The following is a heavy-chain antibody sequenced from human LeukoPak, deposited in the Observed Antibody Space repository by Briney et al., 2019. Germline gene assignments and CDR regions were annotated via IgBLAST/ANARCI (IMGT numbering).Heavy chain of an antibody. Sequence: GRSLRRSCAASGFTFSNYGMHWVRQAPGKGLEWVAIIWYDGSNKYYADSVKGRFTISRDNSKNTLYLQINSLRAEDTAVYYCTRDLTIRYSDWSPDYWGQGTLVTVSS. D-gene: IGHD3-9*01. CDR3: TRDLTIRYSDWSPDY. J-gene: IGHJ4*02. CDR2: IWYDGSNK. V-gene: IGHV3-33*01. CDR1: GFTFSNYG.